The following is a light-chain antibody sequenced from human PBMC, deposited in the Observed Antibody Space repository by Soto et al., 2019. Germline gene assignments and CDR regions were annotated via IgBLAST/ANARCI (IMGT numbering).Light chain of an antibody. J-gene: IGKJ3*01. CDR2: GAS. Sequence: EIMMTQSPGTLSVSPGEGATLSCTASQSVNLNLAWYQQKPGQPPRLLVYGASTRATGIPVRFRGSGSGTELTLTVSSMQSEESAVYYCHQYNCWPRCTFGPGTKVEIK. CDR1: QSVNLN. CDR3: HQYNCWPRCT. V-gene: IGKV3-15*01.